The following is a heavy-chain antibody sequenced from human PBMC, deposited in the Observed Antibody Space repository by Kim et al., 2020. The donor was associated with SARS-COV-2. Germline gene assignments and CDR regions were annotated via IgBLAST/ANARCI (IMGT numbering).Heavy chain of an antibody. D-gene: IGHD6-13*01. CDR3: AREGTGAAAYFDY. Sequence: GGSLRLSCAASGFTFSSYAMHWVRQAPGKGLEWVAVISYDGSNKYYADSVKGRFTISRDNSKNTLYLQMNSLRAEDTAVYYCAREGTGAAAYFDYWGQGTLVTVSS. V-gene: IGHV3-30*04. CDR2: ISYDGSNK. CDR1: GFTFSSYA. J-gene: IGHJ4*02.